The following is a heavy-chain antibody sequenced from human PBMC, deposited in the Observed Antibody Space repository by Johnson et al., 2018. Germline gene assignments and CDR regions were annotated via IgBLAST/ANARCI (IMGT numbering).Heavy chain of an antibody. Sequence: QVQLVQSGGGVVQPGTSLRLYCGVSGVTLSNCIMHWVRQAPGKGLEWVAVIWYDGINEYYADAVKGRFTISRDNSKKTLYLQMNSLRPDDTAVYYCAKDSGSGYSNYYYYMDGWGKGTTVTVSS. CDR1: GVTLSNCI. V-gene: IGHV3-30*18. CDR2: IWYDGINE. D-gene: IGHD3-22*01. CDR3: AKDSGSGYSNYYYYMDG. J-gene: IGHJ6*03.